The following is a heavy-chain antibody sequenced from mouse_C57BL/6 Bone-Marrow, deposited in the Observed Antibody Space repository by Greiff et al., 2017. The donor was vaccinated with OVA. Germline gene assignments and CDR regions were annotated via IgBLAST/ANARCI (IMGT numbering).Heavy chain of an antibody. V-gene: IGHV5-16*01. J-gene: IGHJ2*01. CDR1: GFTFSDYY. Sequence: EVKLVESEGGLVQPGSSMKLSCTASGFTFSDYYMAWVRQVPEKGLEWVANINSDGSSTYYLDSLKSRFIISRDNAKNILYLQMSSLKSEDTATYYCATHYYGRDYFDYWGQGTTLTVSS. CDR3: ATHYYGRDYFDY. CDR2: INSDGSST. D-gene: IGHD1-1*01.